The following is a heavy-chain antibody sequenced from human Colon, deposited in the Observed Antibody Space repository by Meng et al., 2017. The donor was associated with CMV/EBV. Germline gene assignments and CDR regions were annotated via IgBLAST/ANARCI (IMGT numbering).Heavy chain of an antibody. Sequence: ASVKVSCKGSNYTFTNYGIAWVRQAPGQGLEWMGWISAYNGETKYEEKLQDRVTMTTDTSTSTAYIELRSLRSDDTAVYYCARGSSSTMFGDYYYGMDVWGQGTTVTVSS. V-gene: IGHV1-18*01. D-gene: IGHD3-3*01. CDR1: NYTFTNYG. CDR2: ISAYNGET. CDR3: ARGSSSTMFGDYYYGMDV. J-gene: IGHJ6*02.